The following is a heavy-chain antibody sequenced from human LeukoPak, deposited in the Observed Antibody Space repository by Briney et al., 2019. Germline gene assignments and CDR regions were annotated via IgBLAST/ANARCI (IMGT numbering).Heavy chain of an antibody. CDR3: ARDRCSSTSCLNTFDI. CDR2: MSSNGGRT. V-gene: IGHV3-64*01. CDR1: GFSFSTYG. Sequence: PGGSLRLSCAASGFSFSTYGMFWVRQAPGKGLEYVSPMSSNGGRTYYANSVKGRFTISRDNSKNVLYLQMGSLRAEDMAVYYCARDRCSSTSCLNTFDIWGQGTMVTVSS. J-gene: IGHJ3*02. D-gene: IGHD2-2*01.